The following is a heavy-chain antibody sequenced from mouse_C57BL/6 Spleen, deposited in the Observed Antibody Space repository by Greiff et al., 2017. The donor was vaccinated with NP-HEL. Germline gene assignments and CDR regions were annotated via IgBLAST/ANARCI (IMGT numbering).Heavy chain of an antibody. D-gene: IGHD1-1*01. J-gene: IGHJ4*01. Sequence: QVQLQQSGPGLVQPSQSLSITCTVSGFSLTSYGVHWVRQSPGKGLEWLGVIWRGGSTDYNAAFMSRLSITKDNSKSQVFFKMNSLQADDTAIYYCAKNGVLTTVVAPYAMDYWGQGTSVTVSS. CDR3: AKNGVLTTVVAPYAMDY. CDR2: IWRGGST. V-gene: IGHV2-5*01. CDR1: GFSLTSYG.